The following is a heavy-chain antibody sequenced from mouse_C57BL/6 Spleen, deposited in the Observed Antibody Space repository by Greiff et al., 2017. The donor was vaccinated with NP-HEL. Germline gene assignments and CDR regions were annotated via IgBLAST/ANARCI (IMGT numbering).Heavy chain of an antibody. CDR2: IHPNSGST. CDR3: AMDGYDPLFAY. D-gene: IGHD2-2*01. Sequence: QVQLQQPGAELVKPGASVKLSCKASGYTFTSYWMHWVKQRPGQGLEWIGMIHPNSGSTNYNEKFKSKATLTVDKSSSTAYMQLSSLTSEDSAVYYCAMDGYDPLFAYWGQGTLVTVSA. J-gene: IGHJ3*01. CDR1: GYTFTSYW. V-gene: IGHV1-64*01.